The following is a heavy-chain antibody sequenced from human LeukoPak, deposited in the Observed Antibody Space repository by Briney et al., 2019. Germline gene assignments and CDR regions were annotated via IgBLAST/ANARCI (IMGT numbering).Heavy chain of an antibody. V-gene: IGHV3-23*01. Sequence: PGRSLRLSCAASEFTFSSYAMSWVRQAPGKGLEWVSAISGSGGSTYYADSVEGRFTISRDNSKNALYLQMNSLRAEDTAVYYCAKGIESSGSYYTGFDYWGQGTLVTVSS. CDR2: ISGSGGST. CDR1: EFTFSSYA. D-gene: IGHD1-26*01. J-gene: IGHJ4*02. CDR3: AKGIESSGSYYTGFDY.